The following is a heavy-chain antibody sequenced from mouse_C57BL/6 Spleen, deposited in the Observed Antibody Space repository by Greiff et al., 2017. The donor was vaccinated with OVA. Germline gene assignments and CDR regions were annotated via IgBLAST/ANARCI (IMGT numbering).Heavy chain of an antibody. D-gene: IGHD1-1*02. J-gene: IGHJ4*01. CDR1: GYTFTDYY. CDR2: IYPGSGNT. Sequence: QVQLQQSGAELVRPGASVKLSCKASGYTFTDYYINWVKQRPGQGLEWIARIYPGSGNTYYNEKFKGKATLTAEKSSSTAYMQLSSLTSEDSAVYFCARGDYGPYYYAMDYWGQGTSVTVSS. CDR3: ARGDYGPYYYAMDY. V-gene: IGHV1-76*01.